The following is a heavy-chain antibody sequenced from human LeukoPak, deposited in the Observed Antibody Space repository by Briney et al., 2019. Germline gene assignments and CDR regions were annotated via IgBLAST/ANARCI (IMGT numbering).Heavy chain of an antibody. CDR3: ARAPPSTPYYYYYYMDV. D-gene: IGHD2-2*01. CDR2: IYTSGST. Sequence: SETLSLTCTVSGGSISNYYWSWIRQPAGKGLEWIGRIYTSGSTNYNPSLKSRVTISVDTSKNQFSLKLSSVTAADTAMYYCARAPPSTPYYYYYYMDVWGKGTTVTVSS. J-gene: IGHJ6*03. V-gene: IGHV4-4*07. CDR1: GGSISNYY.